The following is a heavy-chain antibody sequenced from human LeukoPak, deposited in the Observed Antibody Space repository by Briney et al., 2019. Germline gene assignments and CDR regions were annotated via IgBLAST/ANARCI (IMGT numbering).Heavy chain of an antibody. CDR3: ARFRINGGFDY. Sequence: GGSLRLSCAASGFTFSASAMNWVRQAPAKGLEWVSSVNGGGSSTYYADSVKGRFTISRDNSKNTLYLQMNSLRAEDTAVYYCARFRINGGFDYWGQGTLVTVSS. CDR1: GFTFSASA. V-gene: IGHV3-23*01. CDR2: VNGGGSST. J-gene: IGHJ4*02. D-gene: IGHD2-15*01.